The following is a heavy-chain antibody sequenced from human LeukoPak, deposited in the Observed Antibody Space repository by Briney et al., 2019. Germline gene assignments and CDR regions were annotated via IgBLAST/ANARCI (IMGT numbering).Heavy chain of an antibody. J-gene: IGHJ4*02. D-gene: IGHD3-16*01. Sequence: PGGSLRLSCAASEFTFSSYTMSWVRQPPGKGLESVSSISTSVTYVTYADSVKGRFTISTDNANNSLYLQMNSLRAEETAVYYWGRVRVMKFDYRGQGNLVTVSS. V-gene: IGHV3-21*01. CDR2: ISTSVTYV. CDR1: EFTFSSYT. CDR3: GRVRVMKFDY.